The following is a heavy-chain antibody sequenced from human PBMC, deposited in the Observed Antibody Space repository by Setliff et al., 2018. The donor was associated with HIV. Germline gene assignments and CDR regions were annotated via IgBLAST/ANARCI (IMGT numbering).Heavy chain of an antibody. CDR2: ISYDGTNK. J-gene: IGHJ6*02. CDR3: AKDRHGDYFHYYGMDV. D-gene: IGHD4-17*01. CDR1: GFIFSRYA. Sequence: PGGSLRLSCAASGFIFSRYAMHWVRQAPGKGLEWVAVISYDGTNKYFADSVKGRFTISRDNPKNTLYLQMNSLRGDDTAMYYCAKDRHGDYFHYYGMDVWGQGTTVTVSS. V-gene: IGHV3-30-3*02.